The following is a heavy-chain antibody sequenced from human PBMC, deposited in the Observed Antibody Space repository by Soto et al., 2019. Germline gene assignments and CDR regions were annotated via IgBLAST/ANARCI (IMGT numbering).Heavy chain of an antibody. CDR3: AKDYYDSSGYYPPALLFAY. Sequence: ASVKVSCKASGYTFTSYAIHWVRQAPGQRLEWMGWINAGNGNTKYSQKFQGRVTITRDTSASTAYMELSSLRSEDTAVYYCAKDYYDSSGYYPPALLFAYWGQGTLVTVSS. J-gene: IGHJ4*02. CDR1: GYTFTSYA. CDR2: INAGNGNT. V-gene: IGHV1-3*01. D-gene: IGHD3-22*01.